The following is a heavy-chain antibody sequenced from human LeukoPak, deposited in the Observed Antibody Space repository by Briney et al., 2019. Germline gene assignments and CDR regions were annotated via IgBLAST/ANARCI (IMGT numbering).Heavy chain of an antibody. J-gene: IGHJ4*02. CDR1: GFTFSNAW. D-gene: IGHD2-21*02. CDR3: TTVGGAIKVTGDYYFDY. Sequence: GGSLRLSCAASGFTFSNAWVSWVRQAPGKGLEWVGRIKSKTDGGTTDYAAPVKGRFTISRDDSKNTLYLQMNSLKTEDTAVYYCTTVGGAIKVTGDYYFDYWGQGTLVTVSS. V-gene: IGHV3-15*01. CDR2: IKSKTDGGTT.